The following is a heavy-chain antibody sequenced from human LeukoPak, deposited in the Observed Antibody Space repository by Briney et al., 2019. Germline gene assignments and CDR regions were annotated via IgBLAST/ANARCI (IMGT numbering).Heavy chain of an antibody. CDR3: ATGAYCGGDCYSGDYYYGMDV. V-gene: IGHV1-24*01. J-gene: IGHJ6*02. CDR1: GYTLTELS. Sequence: ASVKVSCKVSGYTLTELSMHWVRQAPGKGLEWMGGFDPGDGGTIYAQKFQGRVTMTEDTSTDTAYMELSSLRSEDTAVYYCATGAYCGGDCYSGDYYYGMDVWGQGTTVTVSS. CDR2: FDPGDGGT. D-gene: IGHD2-21*02.